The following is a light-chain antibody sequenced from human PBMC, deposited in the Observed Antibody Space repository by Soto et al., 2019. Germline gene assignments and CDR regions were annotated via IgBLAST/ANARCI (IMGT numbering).Light chain of an antibody. CDR1: SSNIGNNA. V-gene: IGLV1-36*01. Sequence: QSVLTQPPSVSAAPRQRVIISCSGSSSNIGNNAVNWYQHLPGKAPKVLIYYDALLSSGVSDRFSGSKSGTSASLAIRGLQSEDEADYYCAAWDDSLNGWVFGGGTQLTVL. CDR3: AAWDDSLNGWV. CDR2: YDA. J-gene: IGLJ3*02.